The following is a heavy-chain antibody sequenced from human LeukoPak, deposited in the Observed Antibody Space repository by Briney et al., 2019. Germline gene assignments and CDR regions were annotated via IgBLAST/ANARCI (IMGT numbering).Heavy chain of an antibody. CDR3: AGAGDGYNSHFDS. CDR2: ISYDGTSK. D-gene: IGHD5-24*01. J-gene: IGHJ4*02. CDR1: GFTFSSYV. V-gene: IGHV3-30-3*01. Sequence: GRSLRLSCAASGFTFSSYVMHWVRQAPGKGLEWGAVISYDGTSKYYADSVKGRFTIPRDNSKNTLYLQMNSLRPEDTAVYYCAGAGDGYNSHFDSWGQGTLVTVSS.